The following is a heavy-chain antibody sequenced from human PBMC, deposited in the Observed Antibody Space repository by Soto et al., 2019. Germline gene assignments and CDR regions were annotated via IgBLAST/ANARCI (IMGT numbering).Heavy chain of an antibody. D-gene: IGHD6-13*01. V-gene: IGHV3-20*04. CDR1: GFRFDDYG. Sequence: EVQLVEFGGGVERPGGSLRLSCAASGFRFDDYGMSWVRQVPGKGLEWVSGINWNGGSTGYADSVKGRFTISRDNAKNSLYLQMNSLRAEDTALYYCARYRGSSWYLKYLDYWGQGTLVTVSS. CDR3: ARYRGSSWYLKYLDY. CDR2: INWNGGST. J-gene: IGHJ4*02.